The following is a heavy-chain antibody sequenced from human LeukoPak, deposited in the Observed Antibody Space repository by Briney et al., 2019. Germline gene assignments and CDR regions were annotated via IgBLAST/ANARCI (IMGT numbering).Heavy chain of an antibody. CDR2: INPNSGGT. Sequence: ASVKVSCKASGYTFTGYYMHWVRQAPGQGLEWMGWINPNSGGTNYAQKFQGRVTMTRDTSISTAYMELSSLRSEDTAVYYCARGGCSSTSCYTYYYYYMDVWGKGTTVTVSS. CDR1: GYTFTGYY. CDR3: ARGGCSSTSCYTYYYYYMDV. J-gene: IGHJ6*03. V-gene: IGHV1-2*02. D-gene: IGHD2-2*02.